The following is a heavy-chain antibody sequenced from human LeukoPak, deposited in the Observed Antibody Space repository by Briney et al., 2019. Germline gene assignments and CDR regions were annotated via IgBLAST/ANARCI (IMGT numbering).Heavy chain of an antibody. CDR2: IKPDGSQK. J-gene: IGHJ4*02. Sequence: GGSLRLSCVASGFTFNNYWMDWVRQAPGKGLEWVASIKPDGSQKDYVDSVKGRFTISRDNGKNSLYLQLNSLRAEDTAVYYCAKDSPRKRGDYWGQGTLVTVSS. V-gene: IGHV3-7*03. CDR3: AKDSPRKRGDY. CDR1: GFTFNNYW.